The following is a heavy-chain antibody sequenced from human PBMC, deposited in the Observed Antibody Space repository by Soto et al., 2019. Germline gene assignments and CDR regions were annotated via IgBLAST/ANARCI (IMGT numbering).Heavy chain of an antibody. D-gene: IGHD3-3*01. Sequence: PGGSLRLSCAASGFTFSSYGMHWVRQAPGKGLEWVAVIWYDGSNKYYADSVKGRFTISRDNSKNTLYLQMNSLRAEDTAVYYCARDFDFWSGYYNYYYYGMDVWGQGTTVTVS. CDR2: IWYDGSNK. CDR1: GFTFSSYG. CDR3: ARDFDFWSGYYNYYYYGMDV. J-gene: IGHJ6*02. V-gene: IGHV3-33*01.